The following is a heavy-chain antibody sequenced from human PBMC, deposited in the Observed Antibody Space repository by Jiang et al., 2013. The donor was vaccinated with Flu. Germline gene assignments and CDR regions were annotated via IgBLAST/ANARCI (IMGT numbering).Heavy chain of an antibody. CDR3: ARGYYYGSGSYYKGLTLDY. Sequence: LLKPSETLSLTCTVSGGSISSHYWSWIRQPPGKGLEWIGYMYYSGSTNYNPSLKSRVTLSVDTSKKQFFLKLNSVTAADTAVYYCARGYYYGSGSYYKGLTLDYWGQGTLVTVSS. CDR1: GGSISSHY. J-gene: IGHJ4*02. CDR2: MYYSGST. V-gene: IGHV4-59*11. D-gene: IGHD3-10*01.